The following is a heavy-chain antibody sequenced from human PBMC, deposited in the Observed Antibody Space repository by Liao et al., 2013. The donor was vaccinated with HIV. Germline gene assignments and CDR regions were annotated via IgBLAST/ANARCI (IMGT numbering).Heavy chain of an antibody. Sequence: QVQLQQWGAGLVAPSQTLSLTCTVSGASISSSVYMWTWIRQPPGKGLEWIGYIYYSGSTYYNPSLKSRVTISVDTSKNQFSLKLSSVTAADTAVYYCVGENNWNRNRAFDIWGQGTMVTVSS. V-gene: IGHV4-30-4*08. D-gene: IGHD1-20*01. CDR2: IYYSGST. CDR1: GASISSSVYM. J-gene: IGHJ3*02. CDR3: VGENNWNRNRAFDI.